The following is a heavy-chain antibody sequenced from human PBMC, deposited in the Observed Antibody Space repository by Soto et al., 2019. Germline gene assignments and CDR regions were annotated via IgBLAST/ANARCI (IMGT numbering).Heavy chain of an antibody. CDR2: MNPNSGNT. Sequence: ASVKVSCKASGYTFTSYDINWVRQATGQGLEWMGWMNPNSGNTGYAQKFQGRVTMTRNTSISTAYMELSSLRSEDTAAYYCARGGYYYGSGSYVRGPYGMDVWGQGTTVTVSS. V-gene: IGHV1-8*01. J-gene: IGHJ6*02. CDR3: ARGGYYYGSGSYVRGPYGMDV. CDR1: GYTFTSYD. D-gene: IGHD3-10*01.